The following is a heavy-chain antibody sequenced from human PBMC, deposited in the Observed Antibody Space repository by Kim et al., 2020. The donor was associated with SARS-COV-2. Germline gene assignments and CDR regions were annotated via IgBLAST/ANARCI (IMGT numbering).Heavy chain of an antibody. CDR2: IYYSGST. CDR3: ATSRYSSSWYFGGGAFDY. CDR1: GGSISSSSYY. V-gene: IGHV4-39*01. D-gene: IGHD6-13*01. Sequence: SETLSLTCTVSGGSISSSSYYWGWIRQPPGKGLEWIGSIYYSGSTYYNPSLKSRVTISVDTSKNQFSLKLSSVTAADTAVYYCATSRYSSSWYFGGGAFDYWGQGTLVTVSS. J-gene: IGHJ4*02.